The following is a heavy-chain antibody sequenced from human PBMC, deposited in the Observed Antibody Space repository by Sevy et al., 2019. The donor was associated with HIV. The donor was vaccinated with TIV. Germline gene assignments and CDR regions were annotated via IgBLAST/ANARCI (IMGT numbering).Heavy chain of an antibody. Sequence: GGSLRLSCAASGFTFSYSGMHWVRQAPGKGLEWVTFIQFDGSSRYYAESVKGRFTILRDNTKNTLYLQMNSLRRDDTGVYYCAKNTAAVGVGGLDYWGQGALVTVSS. CDR3: AKNTAAVGVGGLDY. CDR1: GFTFSYSG. J-gene: IGHJ4*02. V-gene: IGHV3-30*02. D-gene: IGHD2-8*02. CDR2: IQFDGSSR.